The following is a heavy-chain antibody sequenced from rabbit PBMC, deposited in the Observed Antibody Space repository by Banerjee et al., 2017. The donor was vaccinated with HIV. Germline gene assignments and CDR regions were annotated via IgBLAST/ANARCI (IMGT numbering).Heavy chain of an antibody. CDR3: ARDSPADGAPYSL. CDR1: EFDFSIYA. CDR2: ITYAGSA. J-gene: IGHJ3*01. V-gene: IGHV1S29*01. D-gene: IGHD2-1*01. Sequence: QEQLKESGGGLVQPGGSLKLSCKASEFDFSIYAITWVRQAQGKGLEYIGYITYAGSAYYASWVNGRFTISRENTQNTLYLQLNSLTAADTATYFCARDSPADGAPYSLWGQGTLVTVS.